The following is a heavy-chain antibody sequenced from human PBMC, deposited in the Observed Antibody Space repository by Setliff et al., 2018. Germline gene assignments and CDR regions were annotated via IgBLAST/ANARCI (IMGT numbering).Heavy chain of an antibody. CDR2: INNYNGVT. CDR3: ARLVRYCSTRTCQRASGDEY. V-gene: IGHV1-18*01. D-gene: IGHD2-8*01. Sequence: GASVKVSCKASGYTFTNYGINWVRQAPGQGLEWMGWINNYNGVTNYAQRFQGRVTMTTDTSTSTAYMELRSLTSGDTAIYYCARLVRYCSTRTCQRASGDEYLGQGTLVTVSS. J-gene: IGHJ4*02. CDR1: GYTFTNYG.